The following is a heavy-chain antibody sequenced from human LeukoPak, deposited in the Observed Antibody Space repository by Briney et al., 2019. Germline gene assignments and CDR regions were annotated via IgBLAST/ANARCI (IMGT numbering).Heavy chain of an antibody. J-gene: IGHJ4*02. CDR1: GFTFSTCA. Sequence: GGSLRLSCAASGFTFSTCAMTWVRQAPGQGLEWVSSISGSGSGTYYADSVKGRFTISRDNSKNTLYLQMNSLRAEDTAVYYCAKRGPGSPQSGKYYFDYWGQGTLVTVSS. V-gene: IGHV3-23*01. D-gene: IGHD3-10*01. CDR2: ISGSGSGT. CDR3: AKRGPGSPQSGKYYFDY.